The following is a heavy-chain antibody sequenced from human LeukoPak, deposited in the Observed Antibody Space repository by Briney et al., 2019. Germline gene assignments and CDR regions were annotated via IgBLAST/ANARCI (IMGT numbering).Heavy chain of an antibody. D-gene: IGHD3-3*01. V-gene: IGHV3-21*01. CDR2: ISLSSTYI. CDR3: ARDATIFGVVITQFGWFDP. Sequence: PGGSLRLSCAASGFTFSSYSMNWVRQAPGKGLEWVSSISLSSTYIYYADSVKGRFTVSRDNAQNSLYLQLNSLRVEDTAVYFCARDATIFGVVITQFGWFDPWGQGTLVTVSS. CDR1: GFTFSSYS. J-gene: IGHJ5*02.